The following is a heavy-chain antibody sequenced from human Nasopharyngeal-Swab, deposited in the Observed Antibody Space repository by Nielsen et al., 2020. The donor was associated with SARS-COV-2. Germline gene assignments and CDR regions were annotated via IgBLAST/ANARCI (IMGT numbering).Heavy chain of an antibody. D-gene: IGHD2-15*01. CDR1: GFTFSSYA. V-gene: IGHV3-23*01. Sequence: GESLKISRAASGFTFSSYAMSWVRQAPGKGLEWVSAISGSGGSTYYADSVKGRFTISRDNSKNTLYLQMNSLRAEDTAVYYCSRCGGSCYTGKDYWGQGTLVTVSS. J-gene: IGHJ4*02. CDR3: SRCGGSCYTGKDY. CDR2: ISGSGGST.